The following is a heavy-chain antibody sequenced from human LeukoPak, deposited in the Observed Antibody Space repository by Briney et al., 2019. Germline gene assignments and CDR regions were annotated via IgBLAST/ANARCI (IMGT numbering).Heavy chain of an antibody. D-gene: IGHD6-19*01. CDR3: ARGSSGFLDY. V-gene: IGHV4-59*08. CDR2: IYYSGST. J-gene: IGHJ4*02. Sequence: SETLSLTCTVSGGSISSYYWSWIRQPPGKGLEWIGYIYYSGSTNYNPSLKSRVTISVDTSKNQFSLKLSSVTAADTAVYYCARGSSGFLDYWGQGTLVTVSS. CDR1: GGSISSYY.